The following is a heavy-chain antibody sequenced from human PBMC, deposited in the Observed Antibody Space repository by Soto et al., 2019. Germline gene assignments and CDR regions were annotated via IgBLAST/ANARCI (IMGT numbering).Heavy chain of an antibody. V-gene: IGHV5-51*01. Sequence: GESLKISCKASGYSFTNYWIGWVRQMPGKGLEWVGIIYPGDSDARYSPSFQGQVTISVDKSINTAYLQWSSLKASDTAMYYCARHCYDYLDNWGRGTLVTVSS. J-gene: IGHJ4*02. D-gene: IGHD3-16*01. CDR1: GYSFTNYW. CDR3: ARHCYDYLDN. CDR2: IYPGDSDA.